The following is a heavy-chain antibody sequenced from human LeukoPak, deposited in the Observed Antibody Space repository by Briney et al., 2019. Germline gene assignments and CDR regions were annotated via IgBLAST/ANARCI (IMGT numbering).Heavy chain of an antibody. V-gene: IGHV4-34*01. CDR1: GGSFSGYY. CDR3: ARRSGYVFDY. Sequence: PSETLSLTCAVYGGSFSGYYWSWIRQPPGKGLEWIGEIYHSGSTNYNPSLKSRVTISVDKSKNQFSLKLSSVTAADTAVYYCARRSGYVFDYWGQGTLVTVSS. J-gene: IGHJ4*02. D-gene: IGHD3-22*01. CDR2: IYHSGST.